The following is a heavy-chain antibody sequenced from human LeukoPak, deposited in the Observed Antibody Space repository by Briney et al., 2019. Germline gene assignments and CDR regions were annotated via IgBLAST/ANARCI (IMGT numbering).Heavy chain of an antibody. CDR3: ARIICSRTSCHPDY. J-gene: IGHJ4*02. V-gene: IGHV2-70*17. Sequence: SGPTLVNPTQTLTLTCTFSGFSLSTRGMCVSWIRQPPGKALEWLARIDWDDDKFYSTSLKTRLTISKDTSKNQVVLTMTNMDPVDTATYYCARIICSRTSCHPDYWGQGTLVTVSS. CDR1: GFSLSTRGMC. D-gene: IGHD2-2*01. CDR2: IDWDDDK.